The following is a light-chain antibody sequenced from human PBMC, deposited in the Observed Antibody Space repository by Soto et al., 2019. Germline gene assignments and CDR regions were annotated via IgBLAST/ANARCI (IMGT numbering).Light chain of an antibody. CDR2: EVS. CDR3: SSYAGSISWV. CDR1: SSDVGNYNF. V-gene: IGLV2-8*01. Sequence: QSALTQPPSASGSPGQSVTISCTGTSSDVGNYNFVSWYQQHPGKAPKLMIYEVSKRPSGVPDRSSGSKSGNTASLTVSGLQAEDEADYYCSSYAGSISWVFGGGTKLTVL. J-gene: IGLJ3*02.